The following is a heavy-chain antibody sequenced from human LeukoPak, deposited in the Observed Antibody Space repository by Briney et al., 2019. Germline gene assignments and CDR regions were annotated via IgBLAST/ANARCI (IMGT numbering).Heavy chain of an antibody. V-gene: IGHV4-59*12. CDR2: IYYSGST. D-gene: IGHD6-25*01. CDR1: GGSISSYY. Sequence: SETLSLTCTVSGGSISSYYWSWIRQPPGKGLEWIGYIYYSGSTNYNPSLKSRVTISVDTSKNQFSLKLRSVTAADTAVYYCASSGSSDWRSFDYWGQGILVTVSS. CDR3: ASSGSSDWRSFDY. J-gene: IGHJ4*02.